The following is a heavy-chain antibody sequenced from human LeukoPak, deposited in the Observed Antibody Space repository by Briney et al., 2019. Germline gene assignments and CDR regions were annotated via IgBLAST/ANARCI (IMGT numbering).Heavy chain of an antibody. CDR3: AREAIDIVVVPAAPHFNY. D-gene: IGHD2-2*01. CDR1: GFTFSSYG. J-gene: IGHJ4*02. CDR2: IWYDGSNK. V-gene: IGHV3-33*01. Sequence: GRSLRLSCAASGFTFSSYGMHWDRQAPGKGLGWVAVIWYDGSNKYYADSVKGRFTISRDNSKNTLYLQMNSLRAEDTAVYYCAREAIDIVVVPAAPHFNYWGQGTLVTVSS.